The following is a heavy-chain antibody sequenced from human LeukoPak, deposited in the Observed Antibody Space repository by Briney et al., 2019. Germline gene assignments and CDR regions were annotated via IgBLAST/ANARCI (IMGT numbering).Heavy chain of an antibody. CDR2: ISGSGVRT. V-gene: IGHV3-23*01. CDR1: GFTFSSYG. CDR3: AKGSREWELLDAFDF. Sequence: GGSLRLSCAASGFTFSSYGMTWVRQAPGKGLEWVSGISGSGVRTDYADSVKGRFTISRDNAKNTLYPQVNSLGVEDTAVYYCAKGSREWELLDAFDFWGQGTMVTVSS. D-gene: IGHD1-26*01. J-gene: IGHJ3*01.